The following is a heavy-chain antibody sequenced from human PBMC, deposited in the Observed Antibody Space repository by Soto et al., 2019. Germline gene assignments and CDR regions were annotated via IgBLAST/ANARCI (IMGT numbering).Heavy chain of an antibody. V-gene: IGHV1-18*01. D-gene: IGHD2-2*02. J-gene: IGHJ3*01. CDR1: GYTFSTYG. CDR2: INPIKGDT. CDR3: ARVKVPAAILGAFDL. Sequence: GASVKVSCKASGYTFSTYGITWVRQAPGQGLDWMGWINPIKGDTNSAAIFQDRVTMTTDTSTRTAYMELRSLKSDDTAVDYCARVKVPAAILGAFDLWGQGTLVTVSS.